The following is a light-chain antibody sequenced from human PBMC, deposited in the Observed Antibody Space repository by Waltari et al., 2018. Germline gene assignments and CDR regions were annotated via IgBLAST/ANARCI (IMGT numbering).Light chain of an antibody. J-gene: IGLJ1*01. V-gene: IGLV3-19*01. Sequence: SSELTQDPAVSVALVQTVRITCQGDSVKSYYATWYQQKPGQAPVLVLYGKNNRPSGIPVRFSGSGSGNTASLTITGAQAEDEADYYCQSRDSSGHLRVFGTGTKVTVL. CDR3: QSRDSSGHLRV. CDR2: GKN. CDR1: SVKSYY.